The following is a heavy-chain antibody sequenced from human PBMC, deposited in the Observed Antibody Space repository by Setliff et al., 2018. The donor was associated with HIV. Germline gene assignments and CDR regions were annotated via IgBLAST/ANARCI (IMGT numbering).Heavy chain of an antibody. CDR3: ARDRGGWELLSI. CDR2: INPSGGSS. CDR1: GYTFTSYY. D-gene: IGHD2-15*01. Sequence: ASVKVSCKASGYTFTSYYMNWVRQAPGQGLEWMGIINPSGGSSTYAQEFQGRVSMTRDTSIRTVYMELSRLRSDDTAVYYCARDRGGWELLSIWGQGTLVTVSS. V-gene: IGHV1-46*01. J-gene: IGHJ4*02.